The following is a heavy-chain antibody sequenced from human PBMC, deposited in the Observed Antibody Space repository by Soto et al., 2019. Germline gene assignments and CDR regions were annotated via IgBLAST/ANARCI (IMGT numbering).Heavy chain of an antibody. Sequence: GGSLRLSCAASGFTFSSYAMHWVRQAPGKGLEWVAVISYDGSNKYYADSVKGRFTISRDNSKNTLYLQMNSLRAEDAAVYYCARDVEVVVITTPWFDPWGQGTLVTVSS. J-gene: IGHJ5*02. CDR3: ARDVEVVVITTPWFDP. V-gene: IGHV3-30-3*01. D-gene: IGHD3-22*01. CDR1: GFTFSSYA. CDR2: ISYDGSNK.